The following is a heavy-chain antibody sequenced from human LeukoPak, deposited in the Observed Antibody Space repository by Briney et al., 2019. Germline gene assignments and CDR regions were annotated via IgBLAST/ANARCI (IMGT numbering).Heavy chain of an antibody. CDR1: GGSFSGYY. D-gene: IGHD5-12*01. CDR3: ATGGYSGYDGTFDY. J-gene: IGHJ4*02. Sequence: SETLSLTCAVYGGSFSGYYWSWIRQPPGKGLEWIGEINHSGSTNYNPSLKSRVTMSVDTSKNQFSLKLSSVTAADTAVYYCATGGYSGYDGTFDYWGQGTLVTVSS. CDR2: INHSGST. V-gene: IGHV4-34*01.